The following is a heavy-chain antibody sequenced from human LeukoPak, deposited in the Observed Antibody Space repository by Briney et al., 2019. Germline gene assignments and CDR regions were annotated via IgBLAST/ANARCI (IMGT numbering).Heavy chain of an antibody. CDR2: ISSSGTTT. Sequence: GGSLRLSCAASGFTFSSYEMNWVRQAPGKGLEWVSYISSSGTTTHYADSVKGRYTVSRDNAKSSLYLQMNSLRAEDTAVYYCTKGTIWLPFDYWGQGTLVTVSS. V-gene: IGHV3-48*03. J-gene: IGHJ4*02. D-gene: IGHD5-18*01. CDR1: GFTFSSYE. CDR3: TKGTIWLPFDY.